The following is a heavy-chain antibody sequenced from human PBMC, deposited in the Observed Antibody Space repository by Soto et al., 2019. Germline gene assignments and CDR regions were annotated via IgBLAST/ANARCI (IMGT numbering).Heavy chain of an antibody. D-gene: IGHD6-13*01. CDR2: VSFDGGNK. J-gene: IGHJ5*02. Sequence: QVQLVESGGGVVQPGGSLRLSYAASGFTFSTHAMPWVRQAPGKGLECVAIVSFDGGNKYYADSVKGRFTISRDNSKNTLYLQMSGLTAEDTAFYYCARDQTGITTAGGGRIDRWGQGTLVTVSS. CDR3: ARDQTGITTAGGGRIDR. V-gene: IGHV3-30-3*01. CDR1: GFTFSTHA.